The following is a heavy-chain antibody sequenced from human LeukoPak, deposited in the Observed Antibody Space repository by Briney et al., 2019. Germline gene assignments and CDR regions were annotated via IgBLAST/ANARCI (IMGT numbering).Heavy chain of an antibody. Sequence: PGGSLRLSCAASGFTFSSYSMNWVRQAPGKGLEWVSYISSSSNTIYYADSVKGRFTISRDNAKNSLYLQINSLRAEDTAVYYCARSSYSSSSSVWGQGTMVTVSS. CDR3: ARSSYSSSSSV. J-gene: IGHJ3*01. CDR1: GFTFSSYS. CDR2: ISSSSNTI. D-gene: IGHD6-6*01. V-gene: IGHV3-48*04.